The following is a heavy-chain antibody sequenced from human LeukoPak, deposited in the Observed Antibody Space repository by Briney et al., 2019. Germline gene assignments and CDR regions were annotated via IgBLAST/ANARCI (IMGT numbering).Heavy chain of an antibody. D-gene: IGHD2-15*01. Sequence: SETLSLTCAVYGGSFSGYYWSWIRQPPGKGLEWIGEINHSGSTNYNPSLKSRVTISVDTSKKQFSLKLSSVTAADTAVYYCARGWGSGPNYYYYYMDVWGKGTTVTVSS. CDR2: INHSGST. J-gene: IGHJ6*03. V-gene: IGHV4-34*01. CDR1: GGSFSGYY. CDR3: ARGWGSGPNYYYYYMDV.